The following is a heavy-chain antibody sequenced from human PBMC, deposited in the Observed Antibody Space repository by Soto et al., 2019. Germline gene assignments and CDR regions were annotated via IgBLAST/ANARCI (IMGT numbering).Heavy chain of an antibody. CDR2: INPSGGST. J-gene: IGHJ6*02. CDR1: GYTFTSYY. V-gene: IGHV1-46*03. Sequence: ASVKVSCKASGYTFTSYYMHWVRQAPGQGLEWMGIINPSGGSTSYAQKFQGRVTMTRDTSTSTVYMELSSLRSEDTAVYYCARANTGDRSGSKQPRYGMDVWCQGTTVNVS. D-gene: IGHD6-19*01. CDR3: ARANTGDRSGSKQPRYGMDV.